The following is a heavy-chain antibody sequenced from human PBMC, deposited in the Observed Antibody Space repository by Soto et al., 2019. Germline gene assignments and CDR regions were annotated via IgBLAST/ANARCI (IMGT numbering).Heavy chain of an antibody. Sequence: LSLTCTVSGGSISSSSYYWGWIRQPPGKGLEWIGSIYYSGSTYYNPSLKSRVTISVDTSKNQFSLKLSSVTAADTAVYYCAVTMIVVSRCWFDPWGQGTLVTVSS. CDR2: IYYSGST. CDR1: GGSISSSSYY. D-gene: IGHD3-22*01. CDR3: AVTMIVVSRCWFDP. J-gene: IGHJ5*02. V-gene: IGHV4-39*01.